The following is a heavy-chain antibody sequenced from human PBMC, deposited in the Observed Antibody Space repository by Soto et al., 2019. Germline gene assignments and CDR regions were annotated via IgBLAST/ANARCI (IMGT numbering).Heavy chain of an antibody. CDR2: INPDNGNT. J-gene: IGHJ5*02. D-gene: IGHD2-15*01. V-gene: IGHV1-3*01. CDR3: ARGIATGQLDP. Sequence: VASVKVSCKASGYTFTGYTMNWVRQAPGQRLEWMGWINPDNGNTKSSQKFQDRVIITRDTSASTAYMDLSSLRSEDTAVYYCARGIATGQLDPWGQGTLVTVSS. CDR1: GYTFTGYT.